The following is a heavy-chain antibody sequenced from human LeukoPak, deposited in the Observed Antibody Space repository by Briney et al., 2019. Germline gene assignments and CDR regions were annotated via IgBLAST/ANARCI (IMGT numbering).Heavy chain of an antibody. J-gene: IGHJ4*02. CDR3: VRFWSAYYSYFDY. D-gene: IGHD3-3*01. V-gene: IGHV3-74*01. Sequence: GGSLRLSCAASGFIFSSYWMHWVRQAPGKGLVWVSRISSDGSTTTYADSVQGRFTISRDNAKNTLYLQMNSLRAEDTAVYYCVRFWSAYYSYFDYWGQEALVTVSS. CDR1: GFIFSSYW. CDR2: ISSDGSTT.